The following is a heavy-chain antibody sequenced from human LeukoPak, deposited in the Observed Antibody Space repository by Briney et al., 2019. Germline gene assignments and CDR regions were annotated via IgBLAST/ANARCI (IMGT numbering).Heavy chain of an antibody. CDR3: ARDTHYYDSSGRFDC. CDR2: IIPILSIA. CDR1: GGTFSSFG. D-gene: IGHD3-22*01. J-gene: IGHJ4*02. V-gene: IGHV1-69*04. Sequence: SVKVSCKASGGTFSSFGISWVRQAPGQGLEWMGRIIPILSIANYAQKFQGRVTITADKSTTTAYMELSSLRSEDTAVYYCARDTHYYDSSGRFDCWGQGTLVTVSS.